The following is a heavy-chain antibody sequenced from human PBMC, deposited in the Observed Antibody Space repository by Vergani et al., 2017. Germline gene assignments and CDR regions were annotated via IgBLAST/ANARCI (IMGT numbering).Heavy chain of an antibody. D-gene: IGHD4-23*01. J-gene: IGHJ3*02. CDR1: GYTFTNYY. V-gene: IGHV1-46*03. CDR3: TKVVTPGGVAFDI. CDR2: INPSGGYT. Sequence: QVQLVQSGAEVKKPGASVKVSCKASGYTFTNYYMHWVRQAPGQGLEWMGIINPSGGYTSNAQKFQGRVTMTRDTSTTTVYMELSSLRSEDTAVYYCTKVVTPGGVAFDIWGQGTMVTVSS.